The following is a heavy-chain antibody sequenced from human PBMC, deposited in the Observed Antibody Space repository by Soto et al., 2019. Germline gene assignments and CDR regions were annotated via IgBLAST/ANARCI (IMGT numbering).Heavy chain of an antibody. J-gene: IGHJ6*02. V-gene: IGHV3-30*18. CDR1: GFTYNSHA. CDR2: IIYDGNKK. D-gene: IGHD3-10*01. CDR3: TKEEKYYDSGSYVYGMDV. Sequence: QVQRVESGGGVVQPGRSLTLSCAASGFTYNSHAMHWVRQAPGKGLEWVAVIIYDGNKKYYADSVKGRFTIYRDNSQNTLYVQINSLRAEDTSLYYCTKEEKYYDSGSYVYGMDVWGQGTTVTVSS.